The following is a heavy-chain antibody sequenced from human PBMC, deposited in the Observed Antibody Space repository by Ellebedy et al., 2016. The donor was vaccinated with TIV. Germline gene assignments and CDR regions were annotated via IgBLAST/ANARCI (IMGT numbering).Heavy chain of an antibody. CDR3: ARDQLAAAGTHYYYYYGMDV. J-gene: IGHJ6*02. CDR2: FDPEDGET. V-gene: IGHV1-24*01. CDR1: GYTLTELS. Sequence: ASVKVSXKVSGYTLTELSMHWVRQAPGKGLEWMGGFDPEDGETIYAQKFQGRVTMTEDTSTDTAYMELRSLRSDDTAVYYCARDQLAAAGTHYYYYYGMDVWGQGTTVTVSS. D-gene: IGHD6-13*01.